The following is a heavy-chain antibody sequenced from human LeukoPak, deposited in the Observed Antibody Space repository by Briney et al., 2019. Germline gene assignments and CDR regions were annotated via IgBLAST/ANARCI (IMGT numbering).Heavy chain of an antibody. J-gene: IGHJ3*02. Sequence: GESLKISCKGSGYSFTSYWIGWVRQMPGKGLEWMGIIYPGDSDTRYSPPFQGQVTISADKSISTAYLQWSSLKASDTAMYYCARSITMIVVAPDAFDIWGQGTMVTVSS. CDR2: IYPGDSDT. CDR1: GYSFTSYW. V-gene: IGHV5-51*01. CDR3: ARSITMIVVAPDAFDI. D-gene: IGHD3-22*01.